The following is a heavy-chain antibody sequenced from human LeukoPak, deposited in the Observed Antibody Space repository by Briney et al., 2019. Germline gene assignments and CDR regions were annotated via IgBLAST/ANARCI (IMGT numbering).Heavy chain of an antibody. CDR1: GFTFSSYG. Sequence: PGESLRLSCAASGFTFSSYGLSWVRQAPGKGLEWVSAIRASVTSTYCADSVQGRFTISRDNSKNTLYLQMNSLRAEDTAVYYCAKDLNSNGRGFDYWGQGTLVTVSS. J-gene: IGHJ4*02. D-gene: IGHD6-19*01. CDR2: IRASVTST. V-gene: IGHV3-23*01. CDR3: AKDLNSNGRGFDY.